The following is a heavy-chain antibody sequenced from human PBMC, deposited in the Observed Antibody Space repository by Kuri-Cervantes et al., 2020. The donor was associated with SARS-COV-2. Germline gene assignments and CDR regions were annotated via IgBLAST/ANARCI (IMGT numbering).Heavy chain of an antibody. CDR3: ASRAIYYYDSSGYQLYTMDV. D-gene: IGHD3-22*01. J-gene: IGHJ6*02. CDR2: IIPIFGTA. CDR1: GYTFTGYY. Sequence: SVKVSCKASGYTFTGYYMHWVRQAPGQGLEWMGGIIPIFGTANYAQKFQGRVTITADESTSTAYMELSSLRSEDTAVYYCASRAIYYYDSSGYQLYTMDVWGQGTTVTVSS. V-gene: IGHV1-69*13.